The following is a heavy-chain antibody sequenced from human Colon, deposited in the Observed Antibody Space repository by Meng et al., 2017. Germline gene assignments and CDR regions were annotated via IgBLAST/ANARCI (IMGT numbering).Heavy chain of an antibody. CDR2: ISFDGSRE. D-gene: IGHD3/OR15-3a*01. V-gene: IGHV3-30-3*02. Sequence: QVQLVESGGGVVQPGRSLRLSCAASGFTFSRSAMYWVRQAPGKGLEWVAVISFDGSREYYADSVRGRFTISRDNTNNTLYLQMNSLRPDDTAVYYCVKGVFGTAAATPFDSWGQGTLVTVSS. J-gene: IGHJ4*02. CDR3: VKGVFGTAAATPFDS. CDR1: GFTFSRSA.